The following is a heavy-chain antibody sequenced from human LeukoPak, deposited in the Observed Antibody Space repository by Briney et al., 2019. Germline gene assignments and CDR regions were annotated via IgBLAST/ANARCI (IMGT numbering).Heavy chain of an antibody. D-gene: IGHD1-7*01. CDR3: ARGGANYAGDDAFDI. Sequence: GGPLRLSCAASGFTFSSYSMNWVRQAPGKGLEWVSSISSSSSYIYYADSVKGRFTISRDNAKNSLYLQMNSLRAEDTAVYYCARGGANYAGDDAFDIWGQGTMVTVSS. J-gene: IGHJ3*02. V-gene: IGHV3-21*01. CDR2: ISSSSSYI. CDR1: GFTFSSYS.